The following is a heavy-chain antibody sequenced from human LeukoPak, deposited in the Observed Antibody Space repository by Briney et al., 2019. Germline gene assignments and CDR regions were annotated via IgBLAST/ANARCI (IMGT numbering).Heavy chain of an antibody. D-gene: IGHD3-22*01. CDR2: IKSKTGGGTT. J-gene: IGHJ4*02. CDR1: GFTFSNAW. CDR3: TDSQVV. V-gene: IGHV3-15*01. Sequence: GGSLRLSCAASGFTFSNAWMSWVRQAPGKGLEWVGRIKSKTGGGTTDYAAPVKGRFTISRDDSKNTLYLQMNSLKTEDTAVYYCTDSQVVWGQGTLVTVSS.